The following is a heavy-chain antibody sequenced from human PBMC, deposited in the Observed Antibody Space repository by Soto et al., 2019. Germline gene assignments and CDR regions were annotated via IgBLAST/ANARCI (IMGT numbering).Heavy chain of an antibody. V-gene: IGHV3-30-3*01. CDR1: GFTFSRCA. J-gene: IGHJ4*02. Sequence: GGSLRLSCVAAASGFTFSRCAMHWVRQAPGKGLEWVAYISYDARNRYYADSVKDRFTISRDNSKNTLYLHMNTLSDEDTAVYYCVRANFSSGYSSGLYYFDHWGQGTPVTVSS. CDR3: VRANFSSGYSSGLYYFDH. D-gene: IGHD6-19*01. CDR2: ISYDARNR.